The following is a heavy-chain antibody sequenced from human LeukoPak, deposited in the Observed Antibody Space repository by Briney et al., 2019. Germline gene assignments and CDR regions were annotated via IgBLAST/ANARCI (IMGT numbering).Heavy chain of an antibody. Sequence: GGSLRLSCAASGFTFSSYWMSWVRQAPGKGLEWVANIKQDGSEKYYVDSVKGRFTISRDNAKNSLYLQMNSLRAEDTAVYYCARGEKSNYYYYGMDVWGQGTTVTVSS. CDR3: ARGEKSNYYYYGMDV. V-gene: IGHV3-7*01. J-gene: IGHJ6*02. CDR2: IKQDGSEK. CDR1: GFTFSSYW. D-gene: IGHD5/OR15-5a*01.